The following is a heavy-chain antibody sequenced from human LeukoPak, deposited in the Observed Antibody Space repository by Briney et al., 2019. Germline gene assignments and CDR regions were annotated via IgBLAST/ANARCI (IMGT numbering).Heavy chain of an antibody. CDR2: IYNSGSN. Sequence: PSETLSFTCTVSGGSISSDYWQWIRQPPGKGLEWIGYIYNSGSNNYNPSLKSRVTISIDTSKNQFSLKLTSVTAADTAVYYCATRGYWGQGTLVAVSS. V-gene: IGHV4-59*08. D-gene: IGHD3-10*01. J-gene: IGHJ4*02. CDR1: GGSISSDY. CDR3: ATRGY.